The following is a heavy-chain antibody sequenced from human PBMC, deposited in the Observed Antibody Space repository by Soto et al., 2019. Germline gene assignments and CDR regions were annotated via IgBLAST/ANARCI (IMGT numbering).Heavy chain of an antibody. V-gene: IGHV3-7*01. D-gene: IGHD2-2*01. CDR2: IKQDGSEK. Sequence: GGSLRLSCAASGFTFSSYWMSWVRQAPGKGLEWVANIKQDGSEKYYVDSVKGRFTISRDNAKNSLYLQMNSLRAEGTAVYYCAKDQGHIVVVPAAFDYWGQGTLVTVSS. CDR3: AKDQGHIVVVPAAFDY. J-gene: IGHJ4*02. CDR1: GFTFSSYW.